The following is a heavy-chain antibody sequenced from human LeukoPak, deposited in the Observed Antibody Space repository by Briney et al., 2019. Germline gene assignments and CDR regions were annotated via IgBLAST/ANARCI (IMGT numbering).Heavy chain of an antibody. J-gene: IGHJ5*02. CDR2: INPNSGGT. Sequence: ASVTVSCKASGYTFSDYYLHWVRQAPGQGLEWMGWINPNSGGTNYAQKFQGRVTMTRDTSISTTYMELSRLRSDDTAVYYCARDRLSMVTNWFDPWGQGTLVTVSS. CDR1: GYTFSDYY. V-gene: IGHV1-2*02. D-gene: IGHD5-18*01. CDR3: ARDRLSMVTNWFDP.